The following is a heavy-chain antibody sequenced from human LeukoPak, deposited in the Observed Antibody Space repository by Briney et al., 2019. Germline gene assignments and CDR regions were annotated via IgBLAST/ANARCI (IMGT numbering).Heavy chain of an antibody. D-gene: IGHD5-24*01. CDR3: ARDSVLKRWLQFDY. Sequence: PSETLSLTCAVSGGSISSDNYYWSWIRQPPGKGLEWIGYIYHSGSTNYNPSLKSRVTISVDTSKNQFSLKLSSVTAADTAVYYCARDSVLKRWLQFDYWGQGTLVTVSS. J-gene: IGHJ4*02. CDR2: IYHSGST. V-gene: IGHV4-61*01. CDR1: GGSISSDNYY.